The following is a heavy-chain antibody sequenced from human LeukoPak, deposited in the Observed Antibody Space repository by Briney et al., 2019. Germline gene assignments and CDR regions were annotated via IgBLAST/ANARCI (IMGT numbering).Heavy chain of an antibody. V-gene: IGHV3-30*18. CDR2: ISSDGSTK. CDR1: GFTFSSND. CDR3: AKDLSGNYRAYFDN. D-gene: IGHD1-26*01. Sequence: GGSLRLSCAASGFTFSSNDMHWVRQTPGKGLEWVAVISSDGSTKFYADSVKGRFTISRHNSKNTLYLQMNTLRAEDTSVYYFAKDLSGNYRAYFDNWGQGTLVTVSS. J-gene: IGHJ4*02.